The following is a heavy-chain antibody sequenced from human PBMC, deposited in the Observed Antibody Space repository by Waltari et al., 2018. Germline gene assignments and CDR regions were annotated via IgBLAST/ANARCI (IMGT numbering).Heavy chain of an antibody. CDR2: RKKDGSKK. CDR3: ARDEEWSSDR. J-gene: IGHJ4*02. Sequence: EVQLVESGGGLVQPGGSLRLSCAASGFTFSSHWMNWVRQAPGKGLEWVAIRKKDGSKKFYVDAVRGRFTVSRDNAKNSLYLQMNSLRVDDTAVYYCARDEEWSSDRWGQGTLVTVSS. V-gene: IGHV3-7*03. D-gene: IGHD3-3*01. CDR1: GFTFSSHW.